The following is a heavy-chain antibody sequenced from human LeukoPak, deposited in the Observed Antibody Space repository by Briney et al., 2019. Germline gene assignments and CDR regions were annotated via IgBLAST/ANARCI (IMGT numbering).Heavy chain of an antibody. V-gene: IGHV4-34*01. CDR1: GGSFSGYY. CDR2: INHSGST. D-gene: IGHD6-6*01. Sequence: PSETLSLTCAVYGGSFSGYYWSWIRQPPGKGLEWIGEINHSGSTNYNPSLKSRVTISVDTSKNQFSLKLSSVTAADTAVYYCARGDSSSSPYYFDYWGQGTLVIVSS. CDR3: ARGDSSSSPYYFDY. J-gene: IGHJ4*02.